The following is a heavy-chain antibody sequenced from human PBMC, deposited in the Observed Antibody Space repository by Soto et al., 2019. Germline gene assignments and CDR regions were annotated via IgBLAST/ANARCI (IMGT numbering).Heavy chain of an antibody. V-gene: IGHV3-48*04. CDR2: ISYSGETK. CDR3: ARDRVVVAASPFDY. Sequence: PGGSLRLSCVTSGFTFTKYSMNWVRQAPGKGLEWVSYISYSGETKYYADSVKGRFTISRDNAKNSLYLQMNSLRAEDTAVCYCARDRVVVAASPFDYWGQGTLVTVSS. CDR1: GFTFTKYS. J-gene: IGHJ4*02. D-gene: IGHD2-15*01.